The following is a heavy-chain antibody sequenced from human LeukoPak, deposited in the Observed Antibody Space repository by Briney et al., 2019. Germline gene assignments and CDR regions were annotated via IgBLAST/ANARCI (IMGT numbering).Heavy chain of an antibody. Sequence: SGPTLVEPTQTLTLTCTFSGFSLNTHAVVVGWVRQPPGQALEWLTFIYGDDDKRYSPSLESRLTITKDTSKNQVVLTMTDMDYVDTATYYCVHRTSVTSVDHWGQGTLVTVSS. J-gene: IGHJ4*02. CDR1: GFSLNTHAVV. D-gene: IGHD4-17*01. V-gene: IGHV2-5*02. CDR2: IYGDDDK. CDR3: VHRTSVTSVDH.